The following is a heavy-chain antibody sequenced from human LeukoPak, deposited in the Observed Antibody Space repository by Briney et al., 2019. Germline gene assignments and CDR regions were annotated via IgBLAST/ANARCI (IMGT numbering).Heavy chain of an antibody. Sequence: GTSLGVSCKASGFTFARSAVQWVRQARGQRPEWIGWIVIVNGNTNYTQKFQERLTITRDMSTSTAYMELSSLRSEDTAVYYCAAEDDFLTGYYDFDYWGQGTVVTVPS. CDR1: GFTFARSA. CDR2: IVIVNGNT. D-gene: IGHD3-9*01. CDR3: AAEDDFLTGYYDFDY. V-gene: IGHV1-58*01. J-gene: IGHJ4*02.